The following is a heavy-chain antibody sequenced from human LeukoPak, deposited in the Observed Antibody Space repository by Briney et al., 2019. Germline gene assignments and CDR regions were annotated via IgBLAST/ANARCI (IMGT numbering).Heavy chain of an antibody. J-gene: IGHJ4*02. Sequence: QPGGSLRLPCAASGFTFSSYGMHWVRQAPGKGLEWVAVISYDGSNKYYADSVKGRFTISRDNSKNTLYLQMNSLRAEDTAVYYCARIPGPYYDILTGYSWGQGTLVTVSS. D-gene: IGHD3-9*01. CDR3: ARIPGPYYDILTGYS. V-gene: IGHV3-30*03. CDR2: ISYDGSNK. CDR1: GFTFSSYG.